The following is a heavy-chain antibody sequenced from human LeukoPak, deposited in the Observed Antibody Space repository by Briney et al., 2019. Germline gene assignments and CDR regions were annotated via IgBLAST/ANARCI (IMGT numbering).Heavy chain of an antibody. CDR2: IKKDGSEK. D-gene: IGHD3-22*01. CDR1: GFSFSTYW. CDR3: ARDSNYYDSSAYYDTFDI. V-gene: IGHV3-7*01. Sequence: PGGSLRLSCEASGFSFSTYWMTWVRQAPGKGLEWVANIKKDGSEKHYVDSVRGRFTISRDNARNSLYQQMSSLRVEDTAMYYCARDSNYYDSSAYYDTFDIWGQGTMVTVSS. J-gene: IGHJ3*02.